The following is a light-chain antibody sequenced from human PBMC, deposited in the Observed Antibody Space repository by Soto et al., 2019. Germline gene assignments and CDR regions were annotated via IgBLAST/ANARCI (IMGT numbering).Light chain of an antibody. CDR1: SSDVGGYNY. Sequence: QSALTQPASVSGSPGQSITISCTGTSSDVGGYNYVSWYQHHPGKAPKLMIYEVSNRPSGVSNRFSGSKSGNTASLTISGIQAEDEADYYCSSYTSGSTLVFGTGTKLTVL. CDR3: SSYTSGSTLV. V-gene: IGLV2-14*01. CDR2: EVS. J-gene: IGLJ1*01.